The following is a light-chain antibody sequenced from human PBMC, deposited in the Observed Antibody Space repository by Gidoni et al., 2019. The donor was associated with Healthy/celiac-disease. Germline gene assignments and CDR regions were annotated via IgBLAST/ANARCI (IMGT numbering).Light chain of an antibody. J-gene: IGKJ2*04. CDR3: QQYDNLPMCS. CDR2: DAS. CDR1: QDISNH. V-gene: IGKV1-33*01. Sequence: DIQMTQSPSSLSASVGDRVTITCQASQDISNHLNWYQQKPGKAPKLLIYDASNLETGVPSRFSGSGSGTDFTFTISSLQPEDIATYYCQQYDNLPMCSFXQXTKLEIK.